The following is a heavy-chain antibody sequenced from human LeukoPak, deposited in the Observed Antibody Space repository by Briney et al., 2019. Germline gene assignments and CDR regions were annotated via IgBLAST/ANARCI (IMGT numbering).Heavy chain of an antibody. CDR3: ARAAQGYCSSTSCYGGGNWFNP. J-gene: IGHJ5*02. CDR2: IIPIFGTA. Sequence: SVKVSCKASGGTFSSYAISWVRQAPGQGLEWMGGIIPIFGTANYAQKSQGRVTITTDESTSTAYMELSSLRSEDTAVYYCARAAQGYCSSTSCYGGGNWFNPWGQGTLVTVSS. V-gene: IGHV1-69*05. CDR1: GGTFSSYA. D-gene: IGHD2-2*01.